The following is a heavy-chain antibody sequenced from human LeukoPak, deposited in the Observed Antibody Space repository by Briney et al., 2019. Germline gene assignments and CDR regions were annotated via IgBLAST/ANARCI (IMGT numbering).Heavy chain of an antibody. Sequence: GGSLRLSCAASGFTFSSYEMNWVRQAPGKGLEWVSYISGSGNTMYHADSVKGRFTISRDNAKNSLYLQMNGLRAEDTAVYYCAPEPGNYVGLRYFAYWGQGTLVTVSS. CDR3: APEPGNYVGLRYFAY. D-gene: IGHD4-11*01. CDR2: ISGSGNTM. CDR1: GFTFSSYE. J-gene: IGHJ4*02. V-gene: IGHV3-48*03.